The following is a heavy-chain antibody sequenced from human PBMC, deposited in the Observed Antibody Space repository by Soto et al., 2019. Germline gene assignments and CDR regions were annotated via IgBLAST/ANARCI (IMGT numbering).Heavy chain of an antibody. V-gene: IGHV3-23*01. Sequence: EVQLLESGGGLVQPGGSLRLSCAASGFTFTSYAMSWVRQAPGKGLEWVSGISGGGGSTYYAASVKGRFTISRDNSKSTLYLQMYSLVAEDTAVYYCAKAGGYDILTGYRNRFDPWGQGTRVTVSS. CDR3: AKAGGYDILTGYRNRFDP. CDR1: GFTFTSYA. CDR2: ISGGGGST. D-gene: IGHD3-9*01. J-gene: IGHJ5*02.